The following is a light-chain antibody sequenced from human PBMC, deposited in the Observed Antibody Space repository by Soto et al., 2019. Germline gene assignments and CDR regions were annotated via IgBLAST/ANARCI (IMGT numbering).Light chain of an antibody. J-gene: IGKJ3*01. CDR1: QNIRNH. CDR3: QQRDTWPPFT. Sequence: EIVLTQSPATLSLSPGERATLSCRASQNIRNHLARYQHKSGESPRLLISDASIRATGVPVRFSGSGSGTDFTLPISSLEPEDFAVYYCQQRDTWPPFTFGPGTKVDIK. CDR2: DAS. V-gene: IGKV3-11*01.